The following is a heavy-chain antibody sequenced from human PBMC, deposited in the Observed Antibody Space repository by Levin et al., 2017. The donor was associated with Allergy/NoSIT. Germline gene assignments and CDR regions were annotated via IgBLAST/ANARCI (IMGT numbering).Heavy chain of an antibody. CDR2: IKQDGSEK. V-gene: IGHV3-7*04. D-gene: IGHD6-19*01. CDR1: GFTFSSYW. CDR3: ARDDKYTSGWFHLYPD. J-gene: IGHJ4*02. Sequence: GGSLRLSCAASGFTFSSYWMTWVRQAPGKGLEWVANIKQDGSEKYYVDSVKGRFTISRDNAKNSLYLQMNSLRAEDTAVYYCARDDKYTSGWFHLYPDWGQGTLVTVSS.